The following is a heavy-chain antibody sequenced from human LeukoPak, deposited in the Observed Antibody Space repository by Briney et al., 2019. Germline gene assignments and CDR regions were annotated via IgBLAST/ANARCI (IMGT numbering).Heavy chain of an antibody. Sequence: GGSLRLSCAASGFTFSSYAMSWVRQAPGKGLEWVSVISGNGGSTYYADSVKGRFTVSRDNSKNTLYLQMNRLIAEDTAVYYCAKNLRTSVAAFEYWGQGTLVTVSS. CDR3: AKNLRTSVAAFEY. CDR1: GFTFSSYA. CDR2: ISGNGGST. V-gene: IGHV3-23*01. J-gene: IGHJ4*02. D-gene: IGHD6-19*01.